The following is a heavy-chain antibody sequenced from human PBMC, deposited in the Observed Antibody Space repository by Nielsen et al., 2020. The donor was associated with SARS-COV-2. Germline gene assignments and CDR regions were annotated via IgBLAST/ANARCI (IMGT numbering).Heavy chain of an antibody. D-gene: IGHD3-10*01. CDR1: GYTFTNNY. CDR2: INVYNGYT. J-gene: IGHJ5*02. Sequence: ASVKVSCKASGYTFTNNYMHWVRQAPGQGLEWMGWINVYNGYTNYAQRLQGRVTLTTDTSTSTAYMELRSLRSDDTAVYYCARGRSGTRFDPWGQGTLVTVSS. V-gene: IGHV1-18*04. CDR3: ARGRSGTRFDP.